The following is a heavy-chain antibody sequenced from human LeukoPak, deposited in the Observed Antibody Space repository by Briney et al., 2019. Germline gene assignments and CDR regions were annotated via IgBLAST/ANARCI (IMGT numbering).Heavy chain of an antibody. J-gene: IGHJ1*01. CDR1: GFTFSGSA. V-gene: IGHV3-73*01. CDR3: TTGVPSAIGPEYFQH. D-gene: IGHD2-2*01. Sequence: SGGSLRLSCAGSGFTFSGSAMHWVRQASGKGLEWVGRIRSKANSYATAYAASLKGRFTISRDDSKNTAYLQMNSLKTEDTAVYYCTTGVPSAIGPEYFQHWGQGTLVTVSS. CDR2: IRSKANSYAT.